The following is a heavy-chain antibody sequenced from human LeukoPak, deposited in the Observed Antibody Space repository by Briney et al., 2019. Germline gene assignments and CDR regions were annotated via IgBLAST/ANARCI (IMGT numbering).Heavy chain of an antibody. V-gene: IGHV3-21*01. D-gene: IGHD3-9*01. CDR3: GREVEYDILTGQHWFDP. CDR1: GFTFSSYS. CDR2: ISSSSSYI. Sequence: PGGSLRLSCAASGFTFSSYSMNWVRQAPGKGLEWVSSISSSSSYIYYADSVKGRFTISRDNAKNSLYLQMNSLRAEDTAVYYCGREVEYDILTGQHWFDPWGQGTLVTVSS. J-gene: IGHJ5*02.